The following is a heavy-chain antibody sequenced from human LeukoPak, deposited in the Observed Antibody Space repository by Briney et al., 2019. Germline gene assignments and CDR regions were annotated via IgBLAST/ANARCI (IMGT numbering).Heavy chain of an antibody. J-gene: IGHJ4*02. Sequence: PGKSLRLSCAASGFTFSSYGMHWVRQAPGKGLEWVAVTWYDGRNNYYAASVKGRFTISRDNSKNTLYLQMNSLRAEDTAVYYCASDATDYWGQGTLVTVSS. CDR3: ASDATDY. CDR1: GFTFSSYG. CDR2: TWYDGRNN. D-gene: IGHD1-26*01. V-gene: IGHV3-33*01.